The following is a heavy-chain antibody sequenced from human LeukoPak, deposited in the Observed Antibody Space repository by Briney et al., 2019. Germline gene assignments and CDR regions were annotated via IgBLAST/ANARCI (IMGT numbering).Heavy chain of an antibody. J-gene: IGHJ6*02. CDR1: GFTFSNYA. V-gene: IGHV3-30-3*01. D-gene: IGHD3-9*01. CDR2: ISSDGNDK. CDR3: ARSYFDWLPVLTGYYYGVDV. Sequence: GRSLRLSCADSGFTFSNYAMHWVRQAPGKGLEWVAVISSDGNDKYYADSVRGRFTISRDISKNTLYLQLNTLRAEDTAVYYCARSYFDWLPVLTGYYYGVDVWGQGTTVTVSS.